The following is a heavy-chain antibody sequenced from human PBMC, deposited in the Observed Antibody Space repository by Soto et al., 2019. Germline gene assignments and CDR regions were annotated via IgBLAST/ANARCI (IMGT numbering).Heavy chain of an antibody. V-gene: IGHV3-30*18. D-gene: IGHD6-6*01. CDR3: EKCPIAARRGAYYYYGMDV. CDR1: GFTFRNYG. Sequence: QVQLVESGGGVVQPGESLRLSCAASGFTFRNYGMHWVRQAPGKGLEWVAIISFDGSNKYYADSVKGRFTISRDNSKNTLFLKMNSMRAEDTAIYYCEKCPIAARRGAYYYYGMDVWGPGTTVTVSS. CDR2: ISFDGSNK. J-gene: IGHJ6*02.